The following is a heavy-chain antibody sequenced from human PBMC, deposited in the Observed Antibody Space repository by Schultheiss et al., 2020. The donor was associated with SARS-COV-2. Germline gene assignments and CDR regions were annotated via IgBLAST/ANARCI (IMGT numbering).Heavy chain of an antibody. CDR3: ARDVVGYYGSGSNYFDY. J-gene: IGHJ4*02. Sequence: SQTLSLTCPVSGGSISSGDYYWGWIRQHPGKGLEWIGYIYYSGSTYYNPSLKSRVTISVDTSKNQFSLKLSSVTAADTAVYYCARDVVGYYGSGSNYFDYWGQGTLVTVSS. V-gene: IGHV4-30-4*08. D-gene: IGHD3-10*01. CDR1: GGSISSGDYY. CDR2: IYYSGST.